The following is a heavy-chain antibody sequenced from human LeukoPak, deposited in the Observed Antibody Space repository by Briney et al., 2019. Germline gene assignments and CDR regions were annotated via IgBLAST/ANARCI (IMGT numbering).Heavy chain of an antibody. CDR1: GGSFSGYY. V-gene: IGHV4-34*01. CDR3: ARVSPLWLPRGDFQH. D-gene: IGHD6-19*01. Sequence: PSETLSLTCAVYGGSFSGYYWSWIRQPPGKGLEWIGEINHSGSTNYNPSLKSRVTISVDTSKNQFSLKLSSVTAADTAVYYCARVSPLWLPRGDFQHWGQGTLVTVSS. CDR2: INHSGST. J-gene: IGHJ1*01.